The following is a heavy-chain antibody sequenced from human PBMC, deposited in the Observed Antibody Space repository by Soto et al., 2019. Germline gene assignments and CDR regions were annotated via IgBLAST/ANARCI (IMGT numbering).Heavy chain of an antibody. J-gene: IGHJ5*02. CDR1: GFTFSSYA. Sequence: PGGSLRLSCAASGFTFSSYAMSWFRQAPGKGLEWVSAISGSGGSTYYADSVKGRFTISRDNSKNTLYLQMNSLRAEDTAVYYCAKKRGYYDSSGFNWFDPWGQGTLVTVSS. CDR2: ISGSGGST. D-gene: IGHD3-22*01. CDR3: AKKRGYYDSSGFNWFDP. V-gene: IGHV3-23*01.